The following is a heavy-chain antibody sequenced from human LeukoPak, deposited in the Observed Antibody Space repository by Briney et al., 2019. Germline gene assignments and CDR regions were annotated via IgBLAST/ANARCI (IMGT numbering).Heavy chain of an antibody. D-gene: IGHD2-2*01. Sequence: ASVKVSCKASGYTFTGYYMHWVRQAPGQGLEWMGWISAYNGNTNYAQKLQGRVTMTTDTSTSTAYMELRSLRSDDTAVYYCARDSSVVVVPAAIPNYYYYGMDVWGQGTTVTVSS. CDR1: GYTFTGYY. CDR3: ARDSSVVVVPAAIPNYYYYGMDV. J-gene: IGHJ6*02. V-gene: IGHV1-18*04. CDR2: ISAYNGNT.